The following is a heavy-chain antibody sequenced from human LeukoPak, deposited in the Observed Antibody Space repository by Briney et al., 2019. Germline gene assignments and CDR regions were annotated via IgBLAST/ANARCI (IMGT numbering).Heavy chain of an antibody. J-gene: IGHJ4*02. D-gene: IGHD1-26*01. V-gene: IGHV3-30-3*01. Sequence: GGSLRLSCAASGFTFSSYAMHWVRQAPGKGLEWVAVISYDGSNKYYADSVKGRFTISRDNSKNTLFLQMNSLRAEDAAVYFCARVLHSKDYYGRNFFDYWGQGTLVTVSS. CDR2: ISYDGSNK. CDR3: ARVLHSKDYYGRNFFDY. CDR1: GFTFSSYA.